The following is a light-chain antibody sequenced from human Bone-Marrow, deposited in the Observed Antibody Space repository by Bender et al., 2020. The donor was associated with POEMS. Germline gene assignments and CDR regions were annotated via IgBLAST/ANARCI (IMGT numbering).Light chain of an antibody. CDR3: PSWDDSLNGWV. J-gene: IGLJ3*02. CDR1: SSNFGNNA. V-gene: IGLV1-44*01. Sequence: QSVLTQPPSASGTPGQSVTISCSGTSSNFGNNAANWYQHVPGTAPKLLIYSNNQRPSGVPDPFSGSTSGTSASLAISGLHSDDEADYYCPSWDDSLNGWVFGGGTKLTVL. CDR2: SNN.